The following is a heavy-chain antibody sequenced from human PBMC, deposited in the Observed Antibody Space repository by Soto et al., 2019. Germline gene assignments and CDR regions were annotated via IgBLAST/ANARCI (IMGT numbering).Heavy chain of an antibody. CDR1: GFTVSSSY. D-gene: IGHD2-15*01. V-gene: IGHV3-48*01. CDR2: ISRSRGI. CDR3: GRGSCSGSSCYGADF. J-gene: IGHJ4*02. Sequence: PGGSLRLSCAASGFTVSSSYLTWVRQAPGKGLEWVSYISRSRGIYYADSVKGRFSISRDDAKNSLYLQMNSLRAEDTAVYYCGRGSCSGSSCYGADFWGQGTLVTVSS.